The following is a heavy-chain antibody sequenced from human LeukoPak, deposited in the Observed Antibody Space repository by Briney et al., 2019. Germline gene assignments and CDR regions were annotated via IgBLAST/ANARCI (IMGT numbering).Heavy chain of an antibody. CDR1: GFTFRSYN. D-gene: IGHD6-13*01. Sequence: GGSLRLSCAASGFTFRSYNMNWVRQAPGKGLEWVSYITGGSTTIYYADSVKGRFAISRDDAKNSLYLQMNSLRAEDTAVYYCAREGYSSSWPPGDYWGQGTLVTVSS. V-gene: IGHV3-48*01. CDR2: ITGGSTTI. J-gene: IGHJ4*02. CDR3: AREGYSSSWPPGDY.